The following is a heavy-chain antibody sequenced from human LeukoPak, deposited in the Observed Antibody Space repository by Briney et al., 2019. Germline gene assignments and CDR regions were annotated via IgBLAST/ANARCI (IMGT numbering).Heavy chain of an antibody. V-gene: IGHV4-34*01. Sequence: SETLFLTCAVYGGSFSAYYWSGIRQPPGKGLEWIAEINHSGSTNYNPSLKSRVTISVDTSKNQFSLKLSSVTAADTAVYYCARLKRYYGSGSYYKTFDYWGQGTLVTVSS. CDR2: INHSGST. J-gene: IGHJ4*02. D-gene: IGHD3-10*01. CDR1: GGSFSAYY. CDR3: ARLKRYYGSGSYYKTFDY.